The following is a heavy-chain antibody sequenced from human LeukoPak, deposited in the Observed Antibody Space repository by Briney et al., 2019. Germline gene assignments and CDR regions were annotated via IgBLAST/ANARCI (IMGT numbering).Heavy chain of an antibody. Sequence: SVKVSCKASGGTFSSYAISWVRQAPGQGLEWMGRIIPILGIANYAQKFQGRVTITADKSTSTAYMELSSLRSEDTAVYYCARFTSPYCYYGMDVWGQGTTVTVSS. D-gene: IGHD3-3*01. CDR1: GGTFSSYA. CDR2: IIPILGIA. CDR3: ARFTSPYCYYGMDV. J-gene: IGHJ6*02. V-gene: IGHV1-69*04.